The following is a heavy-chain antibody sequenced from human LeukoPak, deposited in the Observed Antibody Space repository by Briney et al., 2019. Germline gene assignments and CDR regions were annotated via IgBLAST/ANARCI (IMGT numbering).Heavy chain of an antibody. J-gene: IGHJ6*02. CDR2: ISYDGSDK. Sequence: GGSLRLSCAASGFTFTTYGIHWVRHAPGKGLEWVPIISYDGSDKYYADSVKGRFTISRDNSKNSLYLQMNSLRTEDTALYYCAKDRSGWYNNYYYYGMDVWGQGTTVTVSS. V-gene: IGHV3-30*18. CDR3: AKDRSGWYNNYYYYGMDV. D-gene: IGHD6-19*01. CDR1: GFTFTTYG.